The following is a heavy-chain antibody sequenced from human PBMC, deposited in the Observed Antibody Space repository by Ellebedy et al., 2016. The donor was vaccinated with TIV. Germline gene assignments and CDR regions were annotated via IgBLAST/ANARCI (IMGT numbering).Heavy chain of an antibody. J-gene: IGHJ2*01. CDR2: MSGGGSST. V-gene: IGHV3-23*01. CDR1: GFTFSSYA. D-gene: IGHD6-19*01. Sequence: PGGSLRLSCAASGFTFSSYAMNWVRQAPGKRLEWVSTMSGGGSSTAYADSVKGRFTISRDNSNNPLYLQMNSLRAEDTAVYYCAKDPSSGWGFASWYFDLWGRGTLVTVSS. CDR3: AKDPSSGWGFASWYFDL.